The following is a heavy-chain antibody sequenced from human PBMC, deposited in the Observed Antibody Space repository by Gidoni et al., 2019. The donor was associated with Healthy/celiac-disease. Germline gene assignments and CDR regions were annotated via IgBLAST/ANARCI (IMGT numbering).Heavy chain of an antibody. Sequence: QLQLQESGPGLVTPSEPLSLPCTGPGASISSSSYYWGWIRQPPGKGLEWIGSIYYSGSTYYNPSLKSRVTISVDTSKNQFSLKLSSVTAADTAVYYCAGIVVPAAISYYYYGMDVWGQGTTVTVSS. CDR2: IYYSGST. J-gene: IGHJ6*02. D-gene: IGHD2-2*01. CDR1: GASISSSSYY. V-gene: IGHV4-39*01. CDR3: AGIVVPAAISYYYYGMDV.